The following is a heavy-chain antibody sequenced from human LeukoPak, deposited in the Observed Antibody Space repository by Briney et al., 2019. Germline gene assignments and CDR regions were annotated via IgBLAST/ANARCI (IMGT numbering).Heavy chain of an antibody. CDR2: IKPDGSDK. Sequence: GGSLRLSCAASGFTFSLHWMSWVRQAPGKGLGWVAYIKPDGSDKYYVDSVKGRFAMSRDNAKNSVYLQMNSLRVEDTAVYYCARALYYDSSGYFNYWGQGTLVTVSS. J-gene: IGHJ4*02. CDR1: GFTFSLHW. V-gene: IGHV3-7*01. CDR3: ARALYYDSSGYFNY. D-gene: IGHD3-22*01.